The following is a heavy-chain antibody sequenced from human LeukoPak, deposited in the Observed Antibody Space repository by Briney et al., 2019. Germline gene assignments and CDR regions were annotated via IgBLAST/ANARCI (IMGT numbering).Heavy chain of an antibody. J-gene: IGHJ6*03. CDR2: INHSGST. CDR1: GGSFSGYY. CDR3: ARGVREKNRGFLLYYYYYYMDV. D-gene: IGHD3-10*01. Sequence: ETLSLTCAVYGGSFSGYYWSWIRQPPGKGLEWIGEINHSGSTNYNPSLKSRVTISVDTSKNQFSLNLSSVTAADTAVYYCARGVREKNRGFLLYYYYYYMDVWGKGTTVAISS. V-gene: IGHV4-34*01.